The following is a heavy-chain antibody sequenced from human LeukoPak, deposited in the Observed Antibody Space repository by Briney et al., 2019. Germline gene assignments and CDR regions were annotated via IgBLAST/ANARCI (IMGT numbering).Heavy chain of an antibody. CDR2: VNWDGGTT. CDR3: VKDIGPVTSSPRFDY. J-gene: IGHJ4*02. CDR1: GFTFEEYA. D-gene: IGHD2-2*01. V-gene: IGHV3-43D*03. Sequence: GGSLRLSCAASGFTFEEYAMHWVRQDPGKGLEWVSLVNWDGGTTYYADSVKGRFTISRDNNKNSLYLQMNSLRLEDTALYYCVKDIGPVTSSPRFDYWGQGTLVTVSS.